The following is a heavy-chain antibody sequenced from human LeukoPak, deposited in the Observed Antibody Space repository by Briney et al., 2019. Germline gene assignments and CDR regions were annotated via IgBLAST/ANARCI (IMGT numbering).Heavy chain of an antibody. CDR3: ARANPRDY. CDR1: GFTFSRYS. V-gene: IGHV3-48*01. D-gene: IGHD1-14*01. J-gene: IGHJ4*02. Sequence: PGGSLRLSCAASGFTFSRYSMNWVRQAPGKGLEWVSYISSSNSRIYYAGSVKGRFTISRDNAKNSLYLQMNSLRVEDTAVYYCARANPRDYWGQGTLVTVSS. CDR2: ISSSNSRI.